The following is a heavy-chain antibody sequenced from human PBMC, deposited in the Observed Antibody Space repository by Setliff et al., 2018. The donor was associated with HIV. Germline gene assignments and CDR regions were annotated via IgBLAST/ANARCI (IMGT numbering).Heavy chain of an antibody. CDR3: VRGYCSSTTCYEDYYYMDV. Sequence: SETLSLTCTVSGGSICGYYWSWIRQPPGKGLEYIGSIFFTGNTIYNPSLKARVTLSVDMSKNQVFLRLSSVTAADTAVYYCVRGYCSSTTCYEDYYYMDVWGKGSTVTVS. D-gene: IGHD2-2*01. J-gene: IGHJ6*03. CDR1: GGSICGYY. CDR2: IFFTGNT. V-gene: IGHV4-59*01.